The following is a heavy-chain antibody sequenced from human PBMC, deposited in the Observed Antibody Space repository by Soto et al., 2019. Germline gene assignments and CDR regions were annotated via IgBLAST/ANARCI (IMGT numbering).Heavy chain of an antibody. J-gene: IGHJ5*02. CDR1: CYTFSNYV. Sequence: ASLNVSFKTSCYTFSNYVITLFLQAPGQPLEWLGLISLYSDGTNYAQKFHCRVSMTTDTSTTTAYMELRSLRSDDTAVYYCARVVKGAEAWFGPWGQGNMANVS. D-gene: IGHD2-2*01. V-gene: IGHV1-18*01. CDR2: ISLYSDGT. CDR3: ARVVKGAEAWFGP.